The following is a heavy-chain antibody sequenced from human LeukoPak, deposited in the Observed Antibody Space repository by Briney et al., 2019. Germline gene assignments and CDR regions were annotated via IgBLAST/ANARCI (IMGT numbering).Heavy chain of an antibody. D-gene: IGHD3-22*01. V-gene: IGHV3-7*01. CDR1: GFTFSIYW. CDR3: ARDLGQYYDTSDNWFDP. J-gene: IGHJ5*02. Sequence: GGSLRLSCAASGFTFSIYWMSWVRQAPGKGLEWVANIKRDGSEKNYVDSVKGRFTISRDNAKNSLYLQLNSLRAEDTAVYYCARDLGQYYDTSDNWFDPWGQGTLVTVSS. CDR2: IKRDGSEK.